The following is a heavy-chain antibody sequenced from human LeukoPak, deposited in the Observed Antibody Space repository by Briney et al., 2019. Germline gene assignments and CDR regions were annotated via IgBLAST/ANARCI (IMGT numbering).Heavy chain of an antibody. J-gene: IGHJ5*02. D-gene: IGHD4-17*01. Sequence: GGSLRLSCAASGFTFTTYWMHWIRQAPGKGLVWVSRINTDGTSTSYADSVRGRFTISRDNAKNTLYLQMSSLRPEDTAVYYCVKDGADYGENGWFDPWGQGTLVTVSS. CDR1: GFTFTTYW. CDR2: INTDGTST. V-gene: IGHV3-74*01. CDR3: VKDGADYGENGWFDP.